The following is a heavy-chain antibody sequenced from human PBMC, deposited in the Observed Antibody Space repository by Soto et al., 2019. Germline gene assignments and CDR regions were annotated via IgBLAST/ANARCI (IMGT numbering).Heavy chain of an antibody. Sequence: QVQLVQSGAEVKKPGSSVKVSCKASGGTFSTFAISWVRQAPGHGLEWMGGIIPMSGTTDYAPKFQGRVTITADERTSTAYMELSSLRSADTAVYYCATSGTATTSALFDYWGQGTLVTVSS. J-gene: IGHJ4*02. CDR2: IIPMSGTT. CDR3: ATSGTATTSALFDY. D-gene: IGHD5-12*01. V-gene: IGHV1-69*01. CDR1: GGTFSTFA.